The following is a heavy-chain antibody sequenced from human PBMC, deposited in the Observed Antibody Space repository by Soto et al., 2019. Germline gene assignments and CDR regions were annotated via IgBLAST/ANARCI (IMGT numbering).Heavy chain of an antibody. CDR3: ARGRLRYFDWLFPGPYYYGMDV. V-gene: IGHV1-2*02. D-gene: IGHD3-9*01. CDR1: GYTVTGYD. Sequence: ASVKVSCKASGYTVTGYDIHWVRQATGQGLEWMGWINPNTGGTTNAQKFQGRVTMTRNTSISTAYMELSRLRSDDTAVYYCARGRLRYFDWLFPGPYYYGMDVWGQGTTVTVSS. CDR2: INPNTGGT. J-gene: IGHJ6*02.